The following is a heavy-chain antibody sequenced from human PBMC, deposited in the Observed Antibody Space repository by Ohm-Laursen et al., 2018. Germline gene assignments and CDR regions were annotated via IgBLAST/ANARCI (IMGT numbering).Heavy chain of an antibody. D-gene: IGHD4-17*01. Sequence: SLRLSCAASGFNLTEHYMDWVRQAPGKGLEWVGRSRHKENNYSTVYAASVRGRFTISRDESKNEMYLQMKSLKTGDTAVYYYAKFNADYPWGQGTLVSVSS. V-gene: IGHV3-72*01. CDR1: GFNLTEHY. CDR3: AKFNADYP. CDR2: SRHKENNYST. J-gene: IGHJ4*02.